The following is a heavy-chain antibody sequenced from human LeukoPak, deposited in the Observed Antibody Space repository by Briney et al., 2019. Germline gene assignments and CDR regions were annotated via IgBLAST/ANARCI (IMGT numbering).Heavy chain of an antibody. J-gene: IGHJ4*02. D-gene: IGHD1-26*01. V-gene: IGHV3-23*01. Sequence: AGSLTLTCAASGFTFSSYALTWVRQPPPQGPEWVSGTSGSGGGEYYAYSVNGRFTISRGNSKSTLFLQMSSLRPEDTAVYYCARDSGSYAFAYGGQGTLVTVSS. CDR2: TSGSGGGE. CDR3: ARDSGSYAFAY. CDR1: GFTFSSYA.